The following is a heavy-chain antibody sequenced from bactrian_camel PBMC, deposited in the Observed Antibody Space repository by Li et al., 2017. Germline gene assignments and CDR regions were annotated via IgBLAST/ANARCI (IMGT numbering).Heavy chain of an antibody. D-gene: IGHD3*01. J-gene: IGHJ4*01. Sequence: HVQLVESGGGSVQAGGSLRLSCTASGFTFEDMDVGWYRQPPGKPCELVSIIGTDVSTYYADAVKGRFIISRDNAKNTLYLQMNSLKPEDTAMYYCVVDYEFCLAYSMPKATYWGQGTQVTVS. V-gene: IGHV3S63*01. CDR3: VVDYEFCLAYSMPKATY. CDR2: IGTDVST. CDR1: GFTFEDMD.